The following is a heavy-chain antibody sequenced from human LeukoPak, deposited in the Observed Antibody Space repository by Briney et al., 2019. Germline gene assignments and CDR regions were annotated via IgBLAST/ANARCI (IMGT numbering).Heavy chain of an antibody. CDR2: IRSKAYGGTT. J-gene: IGHJ5*02. Sequence: GGSLRLSCTASGITFGDYAMSWVRQAPGKGLEWVGFIRSKAYGGTTEYAASVKGRFTISRDDSKSIAYLQMNSLKTEDTAVYYCTREVVAASNWFDPRGQGTLVTVSS. CDR1: GITFGDYA. D-gene: IGHD2-15*01. CDR3: TREVVAASNWFDP. V-gene: IGHV3-49*04.